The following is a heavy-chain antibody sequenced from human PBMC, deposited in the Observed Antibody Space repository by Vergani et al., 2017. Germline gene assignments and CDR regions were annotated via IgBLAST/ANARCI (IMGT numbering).Heavy chain of an antibody. CDR2: INSNSGGT. J-gene: IGHJ4*02. Sequence: QVQLVQSGAEVKKPGASVKVSCKASGYTFTGYYMHWVRQAPGQGLEWMGWINSNSGGTNYAQKFQGRVTMTRDTSISTAYMELSRLRSDDTAVYYCARDFTPIVGAYYFDYWGQGTLVTVSS. CDR3: ARDFTPIVGAYYFDY. D-gene: IGHD1-26*01. CDR1: GYTFTGYY. V-gene: IGHV1-2*02.